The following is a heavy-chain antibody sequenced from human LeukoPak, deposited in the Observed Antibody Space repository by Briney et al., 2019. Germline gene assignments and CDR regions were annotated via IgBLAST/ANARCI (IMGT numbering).Heavy chain of an antibody. J-gene: IGHJ4*02. Sequence: QPGGSLRLSFAASGXTFSSNGMSWVRQAPGKVLEWVSVISGTGGSTFYADSVKGRFTISRDNSKNTLYLQMNSLRAEDTAIYYCAKALAAVGTTNDYWGQGTLVTVSS. CDR1: GXTFSSNG. CDR3: AKALAAVGTTNDY. D-gene: IGHD6-13*01. CDR2: ISGTGGST. V-gene: IGHV3-23*01.